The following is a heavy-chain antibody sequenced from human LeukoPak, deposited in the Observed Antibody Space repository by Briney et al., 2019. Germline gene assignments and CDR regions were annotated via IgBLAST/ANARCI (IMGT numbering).Heavy chain of an antibody. Sequence: ASVKVSCKASGYTFTSYAMHWVRQAPGQRLEWMGWINAGNGNTKYSPKFQGRVTITRDTSASTAYMELSSLRSEDTAVYYCARDQFGELFRDWGQGTLVTVSS. J-gene: IGHJ4*02. D-gene: IGHD3-10*01. CDR2: INAGNGNT. V-gene: IGHV1-3*01. CDR1: GYTFTSYA. CDR3: ARDQFGELFRD.